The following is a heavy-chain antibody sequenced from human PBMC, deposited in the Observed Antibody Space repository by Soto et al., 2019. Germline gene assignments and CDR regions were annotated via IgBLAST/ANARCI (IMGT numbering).Heavy chain of an antibody. CDR3: ARGGLLIAARPMDY. D-gene: IGHD6-6*01. CDR1: CGSISSSNW. Sequence: SETLSLTCAFWCGSISSSNWWSWVPQPPGKGLEWIGEIYHSGSTNYNPSLKSRVTISVDKSKNQFSLKLSSVTAADTAVYYCARGGLLIAARPMDYWGQGTLVTVSS. J-gene: IGHJ4*02. V-gene: IGHV4-4*02. CDR2: IYHSGST.